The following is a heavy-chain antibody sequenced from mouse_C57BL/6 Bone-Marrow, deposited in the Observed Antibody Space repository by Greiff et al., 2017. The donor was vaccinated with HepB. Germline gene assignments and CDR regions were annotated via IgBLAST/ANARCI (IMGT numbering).Heavy chain of an antibody. CDR1: GYTFTDYE. Sequence: QVQLQQSGAELVRPGASVTLSCKASGYTFTDYEMHWVKQTPVHGLEWIGAIDPETGGTAYNQKCKGKAILTADKSSSTAYMELRSLTSEDSAVYYFTTIFYYGRGFAYWGQGTLVTVSA. CDR2: IDPETGGT. CDR3: TTIFYYGRGFAY. J-gene: IGHJ3*01. V-gene: IGHV1-15*01. D-gene: IGHD1-1*01.